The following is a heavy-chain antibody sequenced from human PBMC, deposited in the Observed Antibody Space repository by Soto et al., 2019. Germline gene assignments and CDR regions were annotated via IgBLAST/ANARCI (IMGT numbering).Heavy chain of an antibody. J-gene: IGHJ4*02. CDR2: ISGSGDRT. CDR1: GLTFSAYP. CDR3: PFGWGGGHEGY. D-gene: IGHD5-12*01. V-gene: IGHV3-23*01. Sequence: EVQKLESGGGLVQPGGSLRLSCAASGLTFSAYPMSWVRQAPGEGLEWVSSISGSGDRTYYADSVKGRFTISRDNSKNTLYLQMNSLRVKDTAVYFCPFGWGGGHEGYWGQGTLVTVSS.